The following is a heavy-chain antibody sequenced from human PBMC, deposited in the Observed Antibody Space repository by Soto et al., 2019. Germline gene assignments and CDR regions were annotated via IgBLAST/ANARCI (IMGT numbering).Heavy chain of an antibody. D-gene: IGHD3-22*01. CDR2: IYHSGST. J-gene: IGHJ5*02. CDR1: GGSISSGGYS. V-gene: IGHV4-30-2*02. CDR3: ASSPSFSSGYYWRGVEWFDP. Sequence: TLSLTCAVSGGSISSGGYSWSWIRQPPGKGLEWIGYIYHSGSTNYNPSLKSRVTISVDTSKNQFSLKLSSVTAADTAVYYCASSPSFSSGYYWRGVEWFDPWGQGTLVTVSS.